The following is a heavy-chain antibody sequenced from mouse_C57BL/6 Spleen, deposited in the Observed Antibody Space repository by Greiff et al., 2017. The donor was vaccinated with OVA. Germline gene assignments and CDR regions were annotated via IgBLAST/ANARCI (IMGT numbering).Heavy chain of an antibody. J-gene: IGHJ2*01. CDR2: IDPENGDT. V-gene: IGHV14-4*01. CDR1: GFNIKDDY. CDR3: TTDWDVDY. D-gene: IGHD4-1*01. Sequence: QQSGAELVRPGASVKLSCTASGFNIKDDYMHWVKQRPEQGLEWIGWIDPENGDTEYASKFQGKATITADTSSNTAYLQLSSLTSEDTAVYYCTTDWDVDYWGQGTTLTVSS.